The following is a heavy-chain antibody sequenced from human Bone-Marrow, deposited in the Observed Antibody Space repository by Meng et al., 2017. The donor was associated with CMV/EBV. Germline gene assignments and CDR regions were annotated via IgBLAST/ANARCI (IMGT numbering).Heavy chain of an antibody. CDR1: GFTFDDYA. Sequence: SLKISCAASGFTFDDYAMHWVRQAPGKGLEWVSGISWNSGSIGYADSVKGRFTISRDNAKNSLFLQMNSLRAEDTALYYCAREKSGYYRGTFDYWDQGTLVTVSS. CDR2: ISWNSGSI. V-gene: IGHV3-9*01. J-gene: IGHJ4*02. CDR3: AREKSGYYRGTFDY. D-gene: IGHD3-3*01.